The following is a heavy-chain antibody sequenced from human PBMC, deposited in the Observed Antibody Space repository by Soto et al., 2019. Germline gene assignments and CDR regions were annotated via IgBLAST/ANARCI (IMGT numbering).Heavy chain of an antibody. D-gene: IGHD5-18*01. CDR1: GCTFSSYA. CDR3: ARGGDTAMGMVV. CDR2: IIPIVGTA. J-gene: IGHJ6*02. Sequence: SVKVSCKASGCTFSSYAISWVRQAPGQGLEWMGGIIPIVGTANYAQKFQGRVTITADKSTSTAYMELSSLRSEDTAVYYCARGGDTAMGMVVWVQGTTVTVSS. V-gene: IGHV1-69*06.